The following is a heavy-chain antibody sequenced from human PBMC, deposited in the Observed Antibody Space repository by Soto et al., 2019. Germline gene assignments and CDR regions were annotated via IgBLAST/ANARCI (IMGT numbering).Heavy chain of an antibody. V-gene: IGHV1-69*17. CDR3: ARAADGYNYNWFDT. D-gene: IGHD5-12*01. CDR2: IIPIFGIP. CDR1: GGTFNNYA. J-gene: IGHJ5*02. Sequence: QVQLVQSGAEVKKPGSSVRVSCKASGGTFNNYAVSWVRQAPGQRLEWMAGIIPIFGIPNYAQKFQGRLTITADKSTSTAYMELVSLTSEDTAVYYCARAADGYNYNWFDTWGQGTLVTVSS.